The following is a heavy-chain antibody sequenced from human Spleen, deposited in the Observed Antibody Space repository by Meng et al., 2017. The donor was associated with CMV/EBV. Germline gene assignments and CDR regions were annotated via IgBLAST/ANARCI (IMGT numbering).Heavy chain of an antibody. J-gene: IGHJ4*02. V-gene: IGHV1-18*01. CDR3: ARAGVSSSSYYIRS. D-gene: IGHD6-6*01. CDR1: GYTFTSYG. Sequence: ASVKDSCKASGYTFTSYGISWVRQAPGQGLEWMGWISAYNGNTNYAQKLQGRVTMTTDTSTSTAYMELRSLRSDDTAVYYCARAGVSSSSYYIRSWGQGTLVTVSS. CDR2: ISAYNGNT.